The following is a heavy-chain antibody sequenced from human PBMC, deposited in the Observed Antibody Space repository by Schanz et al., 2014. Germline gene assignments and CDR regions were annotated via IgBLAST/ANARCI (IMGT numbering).Heavy chain of an antibody. CDR1: GGSFSGYY. D-gene: IGHD1-1*01. V-gene: IGHV4-34*01. CDR2: VIHRETT. Sequence: QVHLQQWGAGLLKPSETLSLTCAVYGGSFSGYYWSWIRQSPVRGLEWIGEVIHRETTTYNPSLKSRPPISVDPSKTQVPLRLTPVTAADTGVYFCARGRVTGTERRYYSYYGVDVWGQGTTVTVSS. J-gene: IGHJ6*02. CDR3: ARGRVTGTERRYYSYYGVDV.